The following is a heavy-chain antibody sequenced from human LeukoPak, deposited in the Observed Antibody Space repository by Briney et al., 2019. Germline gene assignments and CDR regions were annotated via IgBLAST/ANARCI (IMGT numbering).Heavy chain of an antibody. CDR2: MYNSGST. J-gene: IGHJ4*02. D-gene: IGHD4-17*01. V-gene: IGHV4-59*01. Sequence: SETLSLTCTVSGGSISSYYLSWIRQPPGKGLEWIAYMYNSGSTNYNPSLKSRVTISIDTSKNQFSLKLSSLTAADTAIYYCARGIESYGDYGYWGQGILVIVSS. CDR1: GGSISSYY. CDR3: ARGIESYGDYGY.